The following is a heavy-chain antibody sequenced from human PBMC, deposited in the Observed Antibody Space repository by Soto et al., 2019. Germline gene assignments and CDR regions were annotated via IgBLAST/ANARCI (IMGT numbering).Heavy chain of an antibody. Sequence: SETLSLTCTVSGGSTSSGGYYWSWIRQHPGKGLEWIGYIYYSGSTYYNPSLKSRVTISVDTSKNQFSLKLSSVTAADTAVYYCARGRGSSRTNWFDPWGQGTLVTVSS. D-gene: IGHD6-6*01. J-gene: IGHJ5*02. V-gene: IGHV4-31*03. CDR1: GGSTSSGGYY. CDR3: ARGRGSSRTNWFDP. CDR2: IYYSGST.